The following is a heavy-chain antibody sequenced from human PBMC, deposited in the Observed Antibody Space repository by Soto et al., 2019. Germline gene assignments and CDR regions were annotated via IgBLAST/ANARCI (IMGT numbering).Heavy chain of an antibody. CDR2: ITYSGGSR. D-gene: IGHD3-22*01. V-gene: IGHV3-23*01. CDR3: AREFDYYDSRAPSFDY. Sequence: GGSLRLSCAASGFTFSNYAMAWVRQAPGKGLEWASTITYSGGSRDYADSVKGRFTISRDNSKNTLYLQMNSLRAEDTAVYYCAREFDYYDSRAPSFDYWGQGTLVTVSS. CDR1: GFTFSNYA. J-gene: IGHJ4*02.